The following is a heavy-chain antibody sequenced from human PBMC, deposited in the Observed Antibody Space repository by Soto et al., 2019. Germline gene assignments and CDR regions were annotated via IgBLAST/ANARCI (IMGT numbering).Heavy chain of an antibody. CDR2: IKSKSDGETT. Sequence: VQLVESGGGLVQPGGSLRLSCAASGFSFSDAWMIWVRQAPGKGLQWVGRIKSKSDGETTDYAAPVKGRFAISRDDSKKTVYLRMNSLKTEDTATYFCTTQGGGDDIYFDYWGQGILVAVSS. CDR1: GFSFSDAW. V-gene: IGHV3-15*01. D-gene: IGHD3-16*01. CDR3: TTQGGGDDIYFDY. J-gene: IGHJ4*02.